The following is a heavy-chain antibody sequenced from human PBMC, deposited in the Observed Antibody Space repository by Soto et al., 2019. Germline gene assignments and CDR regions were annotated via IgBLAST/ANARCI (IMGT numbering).Heavy chain of an antibody. Sequence: VASLKISCKGSGYSFTSYWISWVRQMPGKGLEWMGRIDPSDSYTNYSPSFQGHFTISADKSISTAYLQCSSLKASDTAMYYCASETIWVGERPRPSGMDVWGQGTTVTASS. J-gene: IGHJ6*02. V-gene: IGHV5-10-1*01. CDR1: GYSFTSYW. CDR2: IDPSDSYT. D-gene: IGHD3-10*01. CDR3: ASETIWVGERPRPSGMDV.